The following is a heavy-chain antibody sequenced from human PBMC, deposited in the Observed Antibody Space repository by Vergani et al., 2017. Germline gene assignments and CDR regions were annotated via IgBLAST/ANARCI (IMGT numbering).Heavy chain of an antibody. Sequence: QVQLQQWGAGLLKPSETLSLTCAVHGGSFSGYYWSWIRQPPGKGLEWIGEINHSGSTNYNPSLKSRVTISVDTSKNQFSLKLSSVTAADTAVYYCARGITEYGGGGSCTRYDYWGQGTLVTVSS. V-gene: IGHV4-34*01. D-gene: IGHD2-15*01. J-gene: IGHJ4*02. CDR3: ARGITEYGGGGSCTRYDY. CDR2: INHSGST. CDR1: GGSFSGYY.